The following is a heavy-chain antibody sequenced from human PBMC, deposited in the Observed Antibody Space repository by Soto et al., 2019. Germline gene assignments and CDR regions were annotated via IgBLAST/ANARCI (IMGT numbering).Heavy chain of an antibody. CDR3: ARDQREHRAPRGYYGMDV. V-gene: IGHV3-30-3*01. J-gene: IGHJ6*02. Sequence: GGSLRLSCAASGFTFSSYAMHWVRQAPGKGLEWVAVISYDGSNKYYADSVKGRFTISRDNSKNTLYLQMNSLRAEDTAVYYCARDQREHRAPRGYYGMDVWGQGTTVTVSS. CDR2: ISYDGSNK. D-gene: IGHD1-26*01. CDR1: GFTFSSYA.